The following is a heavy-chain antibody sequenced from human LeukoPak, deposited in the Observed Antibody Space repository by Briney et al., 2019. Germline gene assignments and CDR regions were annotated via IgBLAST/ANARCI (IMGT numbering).Heavy chain of an antibody. CDR1: GYSFTTYG. Sequence: ASVKVSCKASGYSFTTYGISWVRQAPGQGLEWMGWISPYNGNTNYAQKFQGRVTMITDTSTRTAYMELRSLRSDGTAVYYCARGGYCSGGSCYSQLDYWGQGTLVTVSS. D-gene: IGHD2-15*01. V-gene: IGHV1-18*01. CDR3: ARGGYCSGGSCYSQLDY. CDR2: ISPYNGNT. J-gene: IGHJ4*02.